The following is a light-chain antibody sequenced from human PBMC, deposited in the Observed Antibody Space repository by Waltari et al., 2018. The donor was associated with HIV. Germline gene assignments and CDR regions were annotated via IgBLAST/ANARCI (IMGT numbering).Light chain of an antibody. J-gene: IGKJ4*01. CDR1: QDITNS. Sequence: DIQMTQSPSSLSASVGDRVIITCQASQDITNSLNWYQQKPGKAPKLLIYDVFNLEIGVPSRFSGSGSGTDFTFTISSLQPEDIATYYCQQYDNLPLTFGGGTKVEIK. CDR2: DVF. CDR3: QQYDNLPLT. V-gene: IGKV1-33*01.